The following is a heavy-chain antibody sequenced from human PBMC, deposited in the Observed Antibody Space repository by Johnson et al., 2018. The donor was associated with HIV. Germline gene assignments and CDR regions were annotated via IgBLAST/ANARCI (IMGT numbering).Heavy chain of an antibody. Sequence: QVQLVESGGGLVQPGGSLRLSCAASGFTFNRYGLHWVRQAPGKGLEWVAFIRYDGSNKNYADSVKGRFTISRDNSKNTLYLQMNSLRAEDTALYYCARDLGPNGRGAFDMWGRGTMVTVSS. V-gene: IGHV3-30*02. D-gene: IGHD1-1*01. J-gene: IGHJ3*02. CDR3: ARDLGPNGRGAFDM. CDR1: GFTFNRYG. CDR2: IRYDGSNK.